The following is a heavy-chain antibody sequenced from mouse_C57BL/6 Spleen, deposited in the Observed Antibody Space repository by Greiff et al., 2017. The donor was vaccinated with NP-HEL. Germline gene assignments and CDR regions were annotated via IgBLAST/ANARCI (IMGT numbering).Heavy chain of an antibody. Sequence: QVQLLHPGSALVPPGASLNLSFPASCFTFTLYCLHCFPPTPVHGLEWIGNINPSNGGTNSNENFKSPATLTVDKSSSTAYMQLSSLTSEDAAVYYCARYYYGSSAFAYWGQGTLVTVSA. V-gene: IGHV1-53*01. D-gene: IGHD1-1*01. CDR3: ARYYYGSSAFAY. CDR1: CFTFTLYC. CDR2: INPSNGGT. J-gene: IGHJ3*01.